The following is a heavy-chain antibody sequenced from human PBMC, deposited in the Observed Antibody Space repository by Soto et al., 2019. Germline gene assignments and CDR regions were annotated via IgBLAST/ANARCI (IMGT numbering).Heavy chain of an antibody. CDR3: ARGVRWFGELSADLGPYYMDV. V-gene: IGHV4-34*01. Sequence: QVQLQQWGAGLLKPSETLSLTCAVYGGSFSGYYWSWIRQPPGKGLEWIGEINHSGSTNYNPSLKSRVTISVDTSKNQFSLKLSSVTAADTAVYYCARGVRWFGELSADLGPYYMDVWGKGTTVTVSS. J-gene: IGHJ6*03. CDR2: INHSGST. D-gene: IGHD3-10*01. CDR1: GGSFSGYY.